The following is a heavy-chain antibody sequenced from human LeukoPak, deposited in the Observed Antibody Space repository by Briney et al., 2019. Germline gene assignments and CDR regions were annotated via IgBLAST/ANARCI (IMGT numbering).Heavy chain of an antibody. V-gene: IGHV1-2*02. CDR1: GYTFTDYY. D-gene: IGHD3-9*01. CDR2: INPNSGGT. J-gene: IGHJ4*02. CDR3: GRSPDILTGENFDY. Sequence: ASVTVSFKTSGYTFTDYYMHEVRQAPGQGLEWMGWINPNSGGTNYSQKFYARVTIIRDTSISTAYIELSRLRSGDTGVFYRGRSPDILTGENFDYWGQGTLVTVSS.